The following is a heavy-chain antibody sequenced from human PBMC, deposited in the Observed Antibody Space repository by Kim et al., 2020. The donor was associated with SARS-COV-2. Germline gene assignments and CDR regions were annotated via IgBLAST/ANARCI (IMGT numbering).Heavy chain of an antibody. CDR1: GFTFSSYS. Sequence: GGSLRLSCAASGFTFSSYSMNWVRQAPGKGLEWVSSISSSSSYIYYADSVKGRFTISRDNAKNSLYLQMNSLRAEDTAVYYCARDRGHSTLEEFDYWGQGTLVTVSS. J-gene: IGHJ4*02. D-gene: IGHD3-10*01. CDR2: ISSSSSYI. CDR3: ARDRGHSTLEEFDY. V-gene: IGHV3-21*01.